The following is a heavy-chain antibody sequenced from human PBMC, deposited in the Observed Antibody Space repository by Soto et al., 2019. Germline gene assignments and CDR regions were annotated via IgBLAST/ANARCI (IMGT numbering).Heavy chain of an antibody. CDR1: GFSFSCYA. CDR2: ISARGGSL. CDR3: AKGSIESSAWVDH. D-gene: IGHD1-26*01. V-gene: IGHV3-23*01. J-gene: IGHJ4*02. Sequence: EVQLLESGGGLVQPGGSLRLACTASGFSFSCYAMVWVRQAPGKGLEWVSVISARGGSLYFADSVKGRFTISRDNSKNVLSFEMNNLRAEDTATCFCAKGSIESSAWVDHWGQRTLVLVSS.